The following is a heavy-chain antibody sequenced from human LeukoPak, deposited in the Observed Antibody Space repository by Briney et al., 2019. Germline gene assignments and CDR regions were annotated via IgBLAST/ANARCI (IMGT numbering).Heavy chain of an antibody. CDR2: INPNSGGT. J-gene: IGHJ4*02. CDR3: ARHRLYWGYFDY. V-gene: IGHV1-2*02. Sequence: ASVKVSCKASGYTFTGYYMHWVRHAPGQGLEWMGWINPNSGGTNYAQKFQGRVTMTRDTSISTAYMELSRLRSDDTAVYYCARHRLYWGYFDYWGQGTLVPVSS. D-gene: IGHD7-27*01. CDR1: GYTFTGYY.